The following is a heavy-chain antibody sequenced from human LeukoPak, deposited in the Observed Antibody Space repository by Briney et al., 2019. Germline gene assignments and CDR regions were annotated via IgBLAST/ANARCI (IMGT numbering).Heavy chain of an antibody. Sequence: SETLSLTCSVSGGSVSSNDYYWGWIRQPPGKGLEWIGSIYYSGSTYYNPSLKSRVTISVDTSKNQFSLKLSSVTAADTAVYYCARGRVFYYWGQGTLVTVSS. V-gene: IGHV4-39*01. CDR3: ARGRVFYY. CDR1: GGSVSSNDYY. CDR2: IYYSGST. J-gene: IGHJ4*02.